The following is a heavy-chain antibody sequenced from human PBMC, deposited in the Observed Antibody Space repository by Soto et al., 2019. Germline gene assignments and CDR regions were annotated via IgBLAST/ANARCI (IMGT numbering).Heavy chain of an antibody. D-gene: IGHD5-18*01. CDR2: IWFDGSNK. CDR3: ARDGDTQGGWFDP. CDR1: GFTFSSHG. V-gene: IGHV3-33*01. Sequence: LRLPCIASGFTFSSHGMHWVRQAPGKGLEWVAVIWFDGSNKYYADSVKGRFTVSRDNSKNTLYLQMNSLRAEETAVYYCARDGDTQGGWFDPWGQGTLVTVSS. J-gene: IGHJ5*02.